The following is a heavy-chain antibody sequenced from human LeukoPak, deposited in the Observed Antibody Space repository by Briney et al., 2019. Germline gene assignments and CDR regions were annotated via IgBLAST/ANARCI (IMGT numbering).Heavy chain of an antibody. CDR2: VSPPGGGT. J-gene: IGHJ4*02. Sequence: GGSLRLSCAASGFTFDDYAMHWVRQAPGKGLEWVSGVSPPGGGTYYADSVKGRFTISRDDSRNTLSLQMNSLRVEDTAVYYCARDLAWGAFDYWGQGILVAVSS. CDR3: ARDLAWGAFDY. CDR1: GFTFDDYA. V-gene: IGHV3-23*01. D-gene: IGHD7-27*01.